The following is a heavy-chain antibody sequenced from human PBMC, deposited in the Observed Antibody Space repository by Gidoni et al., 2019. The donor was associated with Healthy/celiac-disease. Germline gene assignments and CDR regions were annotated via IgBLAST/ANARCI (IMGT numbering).Heavy chain of an antibody. CDR1: GGSFSGYY. J-gene: IGHJ6*02. D-gene: IGHD5-12*01. V-gene: IGHV4-34*01. CDR2: INHSGST. Sequence: QVQLQQGGAGLLKPSETLSLTCAVYGGSFSGYYWSWIRQPPGKGLEWMGEINHSGSTNYNPSLKSRVTISVDTSKNQFSLKLSSVTAADTAVYYCARGRRDGYTPYYYYYYGMDVWGQGTTVTVSS. CDR3: ARGRRDGYTPYYYYYYGMDV.